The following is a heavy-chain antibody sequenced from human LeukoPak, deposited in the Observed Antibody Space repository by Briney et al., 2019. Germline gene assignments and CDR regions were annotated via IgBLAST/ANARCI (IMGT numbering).Heavy chain of an antibody. Sequence: GASVKVSCKASGYTFPSYYMHWVRQAPGQGLEWMGWISAYNGDTNYAQKLQGRVTMTTDTSTSTAYMELRSLRSDDTAVYYCARAFYYDSRGYRPLDYWGQGTLVTVSS. CDR1: GYTFPSYY. V-gene: IGHV1-18*04. CDR3: ARAFYYDSRGYRPLDY. D-gene: IGHD3-22*01. CDR2: ISAYNGDT. J-gene: IGHJ4*02.